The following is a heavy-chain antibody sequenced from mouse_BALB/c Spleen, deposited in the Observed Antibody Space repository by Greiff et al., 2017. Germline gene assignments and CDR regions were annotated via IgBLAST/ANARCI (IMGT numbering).Heavy chain of an antibody. V-gene: IGHV2-6-7*01. CDR2: IWGDGST. J-gene: IGHJ3*01. D-gene: IGHD2-4*01. Sequence: VQGVESGPGLVAPSQSLSITCTVSGFSLTGYGVNWVRQPPGKGLEWLGMIWGDGSTDYNSALKSRLSISKDNSKSQVFLKMNSLQTDDTARYYCASPIYYDYGAFAYWGQGTLVTVSA. CDR1: GFSLTGYG. CDR3: ASPIYYDYGAFAY.